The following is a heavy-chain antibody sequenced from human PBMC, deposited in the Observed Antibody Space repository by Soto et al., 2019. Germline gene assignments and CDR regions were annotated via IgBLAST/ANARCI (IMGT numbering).Heavy chain of an antibody. V-gene: IGHV4-59*08. CDR3: ARLGGYYQAFDN. CDR1: RGASQQFC. D-gene: IGHD3-3*01. J-gene: IGHJ4*02. CDR2: IYYTGTS. Sequence: SESLSLTSTSCRGASQQFCWGRIRQPPGKGLEWVGYIYYTGTSKYNPSLKSRVTISVDSSKNQFSLKLDSVTAADTAVYYCARLGGYYQAFDNWGQGTLVTVSS.